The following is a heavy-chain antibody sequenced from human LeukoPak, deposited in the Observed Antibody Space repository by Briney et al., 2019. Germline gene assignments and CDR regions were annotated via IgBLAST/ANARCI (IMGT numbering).Heavy chain of an antibody. CDR1: GGPIRSYY. CDR3: ARGAPNSGWFDF. V-gene: IGHV4-4*07. CDR2: IYVSGIT. J-gene: IGHJ4*02. D-gene: IGHD6-19*01. Sequence: PSETLSLTCSVSGGPIRSYYWSWIRQPAGKAREWIGRIYVSGITHYNPSLKNRVTMSEDTYKNQFSLNLRSVTTADTAVYYCARGAPNSGWFDFWGQGALVTVSS.